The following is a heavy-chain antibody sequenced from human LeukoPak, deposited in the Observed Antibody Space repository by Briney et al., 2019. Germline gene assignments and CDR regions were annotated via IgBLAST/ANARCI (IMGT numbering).Heavy chain of an antibody. CDR3: ARDETLRNFDWLYYYGMDV. Sequence: GRSLRLSCAASGFTFSSYAMHWVRQAPGKGLEWVAVISYDGSNKYYADSVEGRFTITRDNSKNTLYQKMNSLRAEDTAVYYCARDETLRNFDWLYYYGMDVWGQGTTVTVSS. V-gene: IGHV3-30*04. J-gene: IGHJ6*02. CDR2: ISYDGSNK. D-gene: IGHD3-9*01. CDR1: GFTFSSYA.